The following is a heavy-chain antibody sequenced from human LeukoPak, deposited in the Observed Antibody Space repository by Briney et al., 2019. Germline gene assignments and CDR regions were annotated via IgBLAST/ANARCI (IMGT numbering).Heavy chain of an antibody. J-gene: IGHJ6*04. Sequence: GASVKVSCKASGGTFSSYAISWVRQAPGQGLEWMGGIIPIFGTANYAQKFQGRVTITADESTSTAYMELSSLRSEDTAVHYCAKWGDTAMAPGYYGMDVWGKGTTVTVSS. D-gene: IGHD5-18*01. V-gene: IGHV1-69*13. CDR2: IIPIFGTA. CDR1: GGTFSSYA. CDR3: AKWGDTAMAPGYYGMDV.